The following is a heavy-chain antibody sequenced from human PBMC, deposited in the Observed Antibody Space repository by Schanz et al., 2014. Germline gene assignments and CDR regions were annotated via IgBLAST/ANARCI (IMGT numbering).Heavy chain of an antibody. V-gene: IGHV1-18*01. D-gene: IGHD6-13*01. CDR3: ARDGEAAAGCDY. CDR2: ISVYHGHT. CDR1: GYTFTSYD. Sequence: QVQLVQSGAEVKKPGASVKVSCKASGYTFTSYDINWVRQAPGQGLEWMGWISVYHGHTNYAEKVHGRVTMTTDTSTSTAYMELSSLRSEDTAVYYCARDGEAAAGCDYWGQGTLVTVSS. J-gene: IGHJ4*02.